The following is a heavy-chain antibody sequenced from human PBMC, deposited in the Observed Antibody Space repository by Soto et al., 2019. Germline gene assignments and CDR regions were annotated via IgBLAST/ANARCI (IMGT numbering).Heavy chain of an antibody. V-gene: IGHV1-69*13. CDR3: ARGAPPGCGGSCSYSDY. CDR1: GGTFSSYA. CDR2: IIPIFGTA. Sequence: GASVKVSCKASGGTFSSYAISWVRQAPGQGLEWMGGIIPIFGTANYAQKFQGRVTITADESTSTAYMELSSLRSEDTAVYYCARGAPPGCGGSCSYSDYWGQENLVTVSS. J-gene: IGHJ4*02. D-gene: IGHD2-15*01.